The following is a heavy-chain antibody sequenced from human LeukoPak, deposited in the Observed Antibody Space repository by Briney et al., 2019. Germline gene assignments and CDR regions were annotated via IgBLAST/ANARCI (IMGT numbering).Heavy chain of an antibody. Sequence: PGGSLRLSCAASGFTFSSYSMNWVRQAPGKGLEWVSYISSSSSTIYYADSVKGRFTISRDNAKNSLYLQMNSLRAEDMAVYYCARVLRDISGYYDYWGQGTLVTVFS. D-gene: IGHD3-22*01. CDR1: GFTFSSYS. CDR2: ISSSSSTI. J-gene: IGHJ4*02. V-gene: IGHV3-48*01. CDR3: ARVLRDISGYYDY.